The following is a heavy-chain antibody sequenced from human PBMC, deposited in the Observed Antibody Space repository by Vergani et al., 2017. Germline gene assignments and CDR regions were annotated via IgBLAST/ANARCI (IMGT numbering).Heavy chain of an antibody. CDR2: IIPNFSPA. CDR1: GGAFSTYA. Sequence: QVQLVQSGAEVKKPGSSVRVSCKTSGGAFSTYAINWVRQAPGQGLEWMGAIIPNFSPARSAQKFQGRVTITADESTRTVYMELNSLRSDDSAVYYCARDSMGVRFRQPHYYGMDVWGQGTTVTVSS. CDR3: ARDSMGVRFRQPHYYGMDV. V-gene: IGHV1-69*12. J-gene: IGHJ6*02. D-gene: IGHD1-14*01.